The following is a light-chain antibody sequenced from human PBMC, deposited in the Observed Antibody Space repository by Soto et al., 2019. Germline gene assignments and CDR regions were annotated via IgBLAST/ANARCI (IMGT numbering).Light chain of an antibody. CDR3: NAYTSSSTYV. CDR1: TSDVGRYNY. CDR2: DVS. J-gene: IGLJ1*01. Sequence: QSVLTQPASVSWSPGQSITIPCTGTTSDVGRYNYVSWYQQHPGKAPKLIIYDVSNRPSGVSNRFSGSKSGNTAYLTISGLPAEDAADYYCNAYTSSSTYVFGTGTKLTVL. V-gene: IGLV2-14*01.